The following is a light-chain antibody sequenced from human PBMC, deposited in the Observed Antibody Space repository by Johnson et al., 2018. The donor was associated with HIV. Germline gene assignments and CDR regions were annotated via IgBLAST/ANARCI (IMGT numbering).Light chain of an antibody. CDR3: GAWDSSLTTSV. J-gene: IGLJ1*01. CDR2: ENS. V-gene: IGLV1-51*02. Sequence: QSVLTQPPSVSAAPGQEVTISCSGSSSNIGNTYVSWYQQLPGTAPKLLIYENSKRPSGIPDRFSGSQSGTSATLGITGLQTGDEADYYCGAWDSSLTTSVFGTGTTVTVL. CDR1: SSNIGNTY.